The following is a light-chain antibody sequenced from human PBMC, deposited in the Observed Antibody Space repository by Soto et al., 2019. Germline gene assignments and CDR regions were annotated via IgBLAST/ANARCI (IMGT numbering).Light chain of an antibody. CDR2: AAS. CDR1: QSISSY. J-gene: IGKJ1*01. CDR3: QQSYSTPPT. V-gene: IGKV1-39*01. Sequence: DIQMTQSPSSLSASVGDRVTITCRASQSISSYLNWYQQKPGKAPKVLIYAASSLQSGVPSRSSGRGSGTDFTLTISSLQPEDFASYFCQQSYSTPPTFGQGTKV.